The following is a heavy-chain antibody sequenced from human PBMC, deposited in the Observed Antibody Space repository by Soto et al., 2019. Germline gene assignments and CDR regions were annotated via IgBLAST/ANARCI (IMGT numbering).Heavy chain of an antibody. V-gene: IGHV1-69*06. J-gene: IGHJ4*02. D-gene: IGHD6-19*01. CDR3: ARVRSSGWHRRLTLILDY. Sequence: ASVKVSCKASGGTFSSYAISWVRQAPGQGLEWMGGIIPIFGTANYAQKFQGRVTITADKSTSTAYMELSSLRSEDTAVYYCARVRSSGWHRRLTLILDYWGQGTLVTVSS. CDR1: GGTFSSYA. CDR2: IIPIFGTA.